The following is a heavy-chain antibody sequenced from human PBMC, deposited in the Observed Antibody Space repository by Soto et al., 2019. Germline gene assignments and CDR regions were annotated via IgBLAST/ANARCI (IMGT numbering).Heavy chain of an antibody. D-gene: IGHD2-2*02. V-gene: IGHV4-30-4*01. CDR2: NYYSGST. CDR3: ARERVPAGIHHTWFDP. Sequence: QVQLQESGPGLLKPSQTLSLTCSVSGGSISSGHFYWSWIRQPPGKGLEWIGYNYYSGSTYYNPSLWSRVTISLDTSKNQFSLKLTSVTAADTAVYYCARERVPAGIHHTWFDPWGQGILVTVSS. J-gene: IGHJ5*02. CDR1: GGSISSGHFY.